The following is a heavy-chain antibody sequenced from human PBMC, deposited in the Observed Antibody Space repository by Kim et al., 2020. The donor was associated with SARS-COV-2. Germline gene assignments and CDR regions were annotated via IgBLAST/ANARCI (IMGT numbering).Heavy chain of an antibody. D-gene: IGHD6-6*01. J-gene: IGHJ3*02. Sequence: GGSLRLSCVASGFAFRKHDMRWVRQVAGRGLEWVSAIGTTDDTYYPGSMQGRFIISREDTRNSLYLQLNGLRAEDTAVYYCARGRSIARRPTPTDDAFDIWGQGTLVTVSS. CDR3: ARGRSIARRPTPTDDAFDI. CDR1: GFAFRKHD. V-gene: IGHV3-13*04. CDR2: IGTTDDT.